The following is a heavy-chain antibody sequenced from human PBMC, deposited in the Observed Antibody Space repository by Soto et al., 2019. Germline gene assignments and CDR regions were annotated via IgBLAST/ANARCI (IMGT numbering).Heavy chain of an antibody. V-gene: IGHV1-18*01. CDR3: ARDLRSTDYYFDL. CDR2: INGYNGDA. D-gene: IGHD2-2*01. J-gene: IGHJ2*01. Sequence: QVQLVQSGGEVKNPGASVKVSCKASGYTFSNYGISWVRQAPGQGLEWMGWINGYNGDANYAQNLQGRVTVTTDTSTNTVYMEVRRLRFDDTAVYYCARDLRSTDYYFDLWGRGTLVIVSS. CDR1: GYTFSNYG.